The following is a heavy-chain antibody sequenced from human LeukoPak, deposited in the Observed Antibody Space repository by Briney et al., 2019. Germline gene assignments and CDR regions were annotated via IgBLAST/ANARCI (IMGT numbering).Heavy chain of an antibody. D-gene: IGHD3-3*01. V-gene: IGHV3-7*03. CDR1: GFTFSSYW. CDR2: IKQDGSEK. CDR3: VREGTSGYLKTY. Sequence: GVSLRLSCAASGFTFSSYWMCWVRQAPGKGLEWVANIKQDGSEKSYVDSVKGRFTISRDNAKNSLYLQMNSLRAEDTAVYYCVREGTSGYLKTYWGQGTLVTVSS. J-gene: IGHJ4*02.